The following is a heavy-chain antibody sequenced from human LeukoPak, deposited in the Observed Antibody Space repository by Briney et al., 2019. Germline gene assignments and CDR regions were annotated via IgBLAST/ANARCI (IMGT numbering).Heavy chain of an antibody. Sequence: GASVRVSCKASGYTFSRYGISWVRQAPGQGLEWMGWISAYNGNTNYAQKLQGRVTMTTDTSTSTAYMELRSLRSDDPAVYYCARDCSSTSCSSAHDYWGQGTLVTVSS. D-gene: IGHD2-2*01. CDR1: GYTFSRYG. CDR3: ARDCSSTSCSSAHDY. V-gene: IGHV1-18*01. CDR2: ISAYNGNT. J-gene: IGHJ4*02.